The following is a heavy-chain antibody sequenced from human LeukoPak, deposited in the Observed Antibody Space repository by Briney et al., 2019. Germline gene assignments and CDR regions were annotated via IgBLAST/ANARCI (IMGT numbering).Heavy chain of an antibody. J-gene: IGHJ1*01. CDR1: GFRFSSYT. V-gene: IGHV3-48*04. Sequence: GGSLRLSCAASGFRFSSYTMNWVRQAPGKGLEWVSSISSSSTTIYYADSVKGRFTISRDNAKNSLYLRMNSLRAEDTAVYYCASQGTYYDYVWGSYRYLEYFQHWGQGTLVTVSS. CDR3: ASQGTYYDYVWGSYRYLEYFQH. CDR2: ISSSSTTI. D-gene: IGHD3-16*02.